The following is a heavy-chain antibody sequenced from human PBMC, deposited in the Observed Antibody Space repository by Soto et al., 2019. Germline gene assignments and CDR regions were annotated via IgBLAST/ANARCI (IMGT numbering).Heavy chain of an antibody. Sequence: ASVKVSCKASGYTFTDYYIHWVRQAPGQGLEWMGWINPNSGGTNYAQKFQGWVTMTRNTSISTAYMELGSLRSEDTAVYYCARNMAYCSSTSCYIGAFDIWGQGTMVTVSS. CDR3: ARNMAYCSSTSCYIGAFDI. V-gene: IGHV1-2*04. J-gene: IGHJ3*02. CDR2: INPNSGGT. CDR1: GYTFTDYY. D-gene: IGHD2-2*02.